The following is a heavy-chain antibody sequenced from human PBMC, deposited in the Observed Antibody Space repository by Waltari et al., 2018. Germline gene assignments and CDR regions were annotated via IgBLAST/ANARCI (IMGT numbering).Heavy chain of an antibody. CDR3: ARDWSIVVVPAAGGLCDY. J-gene: IGHJ4*02. D-gene: IGHD2-2*01. CDR2: IKQDGSEK. V-gene: IGHV3-7*01. CDR1: GFTFSSYW. Sequence: EVQLVASGGGLVQPGGSLRLSCAASGFTFSSYWMSWVRQAPGTGLEWVANIKQDGSEKYYVDSVKGRFTISRDNAKNSLYLQMNSLRAEDTAVYYCARDWSIVVVPAAGGLCDYWGQGTLVTASS.